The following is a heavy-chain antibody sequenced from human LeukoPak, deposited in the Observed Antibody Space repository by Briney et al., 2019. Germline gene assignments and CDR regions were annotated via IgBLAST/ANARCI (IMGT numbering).Heavy chain of an antibody. D-gene: IGHD3-22*01. Sequence: SDTLSLTCTVSGDSISSGDYYWSWIRQPAGKGLEWIGRISSSGSTNYNPSLKSRVTISVDTSKNQFSLKLSSVTAADTAVYFCARGPYSYDSSGAFDIWGQGTMVTVSS. CDR2: ISSSGST. J-gene: IGHJ3*02. CDR1: GDSISSGDYY. V-gene: IGHV4-61*02. CDR3: ARGPYSYDSSGAFDI.